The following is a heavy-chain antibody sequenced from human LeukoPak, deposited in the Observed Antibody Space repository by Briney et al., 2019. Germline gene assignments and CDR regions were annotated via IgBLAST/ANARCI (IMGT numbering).Heavy chain of an antibody. CDR2: TNHSGST. CDR1: GGSLSGYY. V-gene: IGHV4-34*01. D-gene: IGHD3-10*01. Sequence: SETLSLTCAVYGGSLSGYYWSWIRQPPGKGLEWIGETNHSGSTKYNPPIMSRVPIPHDTSKNQSSLKLSSVTGADTAVYYCARHVLLTMVRGNWFDPWGQGTLVTVSS. CDR3: ARHVLLTMVRGNWFDP. J-gene: IGHJ5*02.